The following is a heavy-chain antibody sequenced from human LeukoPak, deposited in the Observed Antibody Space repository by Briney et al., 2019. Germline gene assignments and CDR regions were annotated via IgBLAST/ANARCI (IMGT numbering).Heavy chain of an antibody. J-gene: IGHJ4*02. CDR1: GFTFSSYS. Sequence: GGSLRLSCAASGFTFSSYSMNWVRQAPGKGLEWISSISSSSSYIYYADSVKGRFTISRDNAKNSLYLQMNSLRAEDTAVYYCARSTNGPGYYFDYWGQGTLVTVSS. D-gene: IGHD2-8*01. CDR2: ISSSSSYI. V-gene: IGHV3-21*01. CDR3: ARSTNGPGYYFDY.